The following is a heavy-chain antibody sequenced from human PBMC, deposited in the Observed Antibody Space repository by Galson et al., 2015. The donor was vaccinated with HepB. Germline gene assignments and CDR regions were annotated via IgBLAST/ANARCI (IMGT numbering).Heavy chain of an antibody. CDR3: ARDRDFDYIWGSYLLDY. CDR2: ISAYNGDT. V-gene: IGHV1-18*04. Sequence: SVKVSCKASGYSFTSFGISWLRQAPGQGLEWMGWISAYNGDTNYAQKFQGRVTMTTDTSTSTAYMDLRSLTSDDTAVYYCARDRDFDYIWGSYLLDYWGQGTLVTVSS. CDR1: GYSFTSFG. D-gene: IGHD3-16*01. J-gene: IGHJ4*02.